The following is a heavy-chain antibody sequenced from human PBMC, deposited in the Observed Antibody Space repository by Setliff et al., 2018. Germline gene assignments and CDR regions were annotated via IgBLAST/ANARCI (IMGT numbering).Heavy chain of an antibody. V-gene: IGHV3-33*01. CDR3: ARSGNYRVDY. CDR1: GFTFSTYG. D-gene: IGHD1-26*01. CDR2: IWYDGSNI. J-gene: IGHJ4*02. Sequence: GGSLRLSCAASGFTFSTYGMHWVRQAPGKGLEWVALIWYDGSNIHYVDSVKGRFTISRDNSKNTLYLQMNSLRVDDTAIYYCARSGNYRVDYWGQGTLVTVSS.